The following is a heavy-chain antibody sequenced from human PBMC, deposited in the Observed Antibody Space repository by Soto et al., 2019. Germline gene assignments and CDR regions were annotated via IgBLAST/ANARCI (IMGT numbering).Heavy chain of an antibody. CDR2: IIPIFGTA. CDR1: GGTFSSYA. CDR3: AIDYGDYRLNAFDI. D-gene: IGHD4-17*01. V-gene: IGHV1-69*01. J-gene: IGHJ3*02. Sequence: QVQLVQSGAEVKKPGSSVKVSCKASGGTFSSYAISWVRQAPGQGLEWMGGIIPIFGTANYAQKFHGRVTITADESTSTAYMELSSLRSEDTAVYYCAIDYGDYRLNAFDIWGQGTMVTVSS.